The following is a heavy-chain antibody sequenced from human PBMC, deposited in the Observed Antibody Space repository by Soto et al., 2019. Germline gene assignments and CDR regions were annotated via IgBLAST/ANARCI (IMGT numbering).Heavy chain of an antibody. Sequence: TSETLSLTCAVYGGSFSGYYWSWIRQPPGKGLEWIGEINHSGSTNYNPSLKSRVTISVDTSKNQFSLKLSSVTAADTAVYYCARDVYDILTGLGYYYGMDVWGQGTTVPVSS. CDR2: INHSGST. D-gene: IGHD3-9*01. V-gene: IGHV4-34*01. CDR3: ARDVYDILTGLGYYYGMDV. CDR1: GGSFSGYY. J-gene: IGHJ6*02.